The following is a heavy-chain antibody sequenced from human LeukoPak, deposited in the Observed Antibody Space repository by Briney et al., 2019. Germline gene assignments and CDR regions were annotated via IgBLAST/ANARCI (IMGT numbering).Heavy chain of an antibody. CDR1: GFTFSSYG. CDR3: SKDLYGDYGPFDY. Sequence: GGSLRLSCAASGFTFSSYGIHWVRQAPGKGLEWVAVISYDGSNKYYADSVKGRFTISRNNSKNTLYLQMNSLRVEDTAVYYCSKDLYGDYGPFDYWGQGTLVTVSS. CDR2: ISYDGSNK. J-gene: IGHJ4*02. V-gene: IGHV3-30*18. D-gene: IGHD4-17*01.